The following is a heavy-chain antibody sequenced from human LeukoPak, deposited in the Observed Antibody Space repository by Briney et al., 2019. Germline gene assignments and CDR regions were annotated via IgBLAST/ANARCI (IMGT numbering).Heavy chain of an antibody. CDR2: IYYSGST. J-gene: IGHJ4*02. Sequence: SETLSLTCTVSGGSISSGDYYWSWIRQPPGTGLEWIGYIYYSGSTYYNPSLKSRVSISVDTSKNQFSLKLSSVTAADTAVYYCARDPGTSCDYWGQGTLVTVSS. V-gene: IGHV4-30-4*01. D-gene: IGHD1-26*01. CDR1: GGSISSGDYY. CDR3: ARDPGTSCDY.